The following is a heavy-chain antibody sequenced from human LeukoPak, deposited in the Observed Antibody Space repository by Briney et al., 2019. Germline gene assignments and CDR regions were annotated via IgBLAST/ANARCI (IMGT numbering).Heavy chain of an antibody. Sequence: SKTLSLTCTVSGASISSGTYYWNWIRQPPGKGLEWIGYVYYSGSTNYNPSLKSRVTISADTSKNQFSLRLSSVTAADTAVYYCARGLNNRKSGRRFDVFEIWGQGTMVTVSS. D-gene: IGHD1-14*01. V-gene: IGHV4-61*01. CDR3: ARGLNNRKSGRRFDVFEI. CDR1: GASISSGTYY. CDR2: VYYSGST. J-gene: IGHJ3*02.